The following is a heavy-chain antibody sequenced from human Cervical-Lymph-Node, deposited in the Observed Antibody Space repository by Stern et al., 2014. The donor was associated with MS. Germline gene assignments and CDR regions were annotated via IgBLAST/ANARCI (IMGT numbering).Heavy chain of an antibody. D-gene: IGHD3-16*01. J-gene: IGHJ4*02. V-gene: IGHV1-46*01. CDR3: TRAVGGVGRE. CDR2: INPNGSVT. Sequence: VQLVESGPEVKKPGASVMVSCKTSGYTFTNYYIHWVRQAPGQGLEWMAKINPNGSVTASAPKFQGRLTMTRDTSTTTVYMRLITLTSEDTAMYYCTRAVGGVGREWGQGTLVFVSS. CDR1: GYTFTNYY.